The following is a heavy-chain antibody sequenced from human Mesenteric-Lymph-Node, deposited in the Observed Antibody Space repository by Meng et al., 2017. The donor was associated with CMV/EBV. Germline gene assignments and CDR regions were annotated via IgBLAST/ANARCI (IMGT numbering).Heavy chain of an antibody. CDR3: ASLFYYDSSGSGDY. Sequence: GESLKISCAASGFTFSDYYMSWIRQAPGKGLEWVSYISSSSSYIYYADSVKGRFTISRDNAKNSLYLQMNSLRAEDTAVYYCASLFYYDSSGSGDYWGQGTLVTVSS. V-gene: IGHV3-11*06. CDR2: ISSSSSYI. CDR1: GFTFSDYY. J-gene: IGHJ4*02. D-gene: IGHD3-22*01.